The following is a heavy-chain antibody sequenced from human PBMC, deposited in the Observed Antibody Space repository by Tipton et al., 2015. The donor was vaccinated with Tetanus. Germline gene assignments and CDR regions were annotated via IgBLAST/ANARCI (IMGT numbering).Heavy chain of an antibody. V-gene: IGHV3-23*01. J-gene: IGHJ6*02. CDR2: ISGSGGST. D-gene: IGHD4-17*01. Sequence: SLRLSCAASGFTFSSYAMSWVRQDPGKGLEWVSAISGSGGSTYYADSVKGRFIISRDNSKNTLYPQMNSLRAEDTAVYYCAKDHGPNDYGDYMNYYCMDVWGQGTTVTVSS. CDR1: GFTFSSYA. CDR3: AKDHGPNDYGDYMNYYCMDV.